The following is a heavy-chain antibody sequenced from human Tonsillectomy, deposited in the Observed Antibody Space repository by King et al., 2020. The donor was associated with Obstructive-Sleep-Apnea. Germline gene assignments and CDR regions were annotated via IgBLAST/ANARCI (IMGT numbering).Heavy chain of an antibody. Sequence: VQLVESGGGVVQPGRSLRLSCATSGFTFSGFGMHWVRQAPGKGLEWVAVIWYDGSNKNYADSVKGRFTISKDNSKNTLYLQMNSLRAEDTAVYYCARESGQYGTCDSWGQGTLVTVSS. CDR2: IWYDGSNK. J-gene: IGHJ4*02. CDR1: GFTFSGFG. CDR3: ARESGQYGTCDS. V-gene: IGHV3-33*01. D-gene: IGHD3-3*01.